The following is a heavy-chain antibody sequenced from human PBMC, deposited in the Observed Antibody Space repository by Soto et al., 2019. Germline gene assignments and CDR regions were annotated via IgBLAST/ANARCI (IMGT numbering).Heavy chain of an antibody. CDR3: AKDGDCSGGSCFPDWDY. D-gene: IGHD2-15*01. CDR1: GLTFNRYW. CDR2: INTDGSNT. V-gene: IGHV3-74*01. J-gene: IGHJ4*02. Sequence: PGGSLRLSCAASGLTFNRYWMHWVRHAPGKGLVWVSHINTDGSNTNYADSVKGRFTISRDNAKNTLYLQMNSLRAEDTAVYYCAKDGDCSGGSCFPDWDYWGQGTLVTVSS.